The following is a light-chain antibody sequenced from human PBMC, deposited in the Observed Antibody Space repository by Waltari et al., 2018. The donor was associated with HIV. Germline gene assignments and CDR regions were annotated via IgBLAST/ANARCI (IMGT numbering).Light chain of an antibody. V-gene: IGKV1-5*03. CDR3: QQYNSYPRT. CDR2: KAS. J-gene: IGKJ1*01. CDR1: QTIDRC. Sequence: DIQMTQFPSTLSASVGERVTIACRASQTIDRCLAWYQQKPGKAPRLLMYKASTLLSGVPYRFSGFGSGTEFTLTISSLQPDDFATYYCQQYNSYPRTFVQGTKVDIK.